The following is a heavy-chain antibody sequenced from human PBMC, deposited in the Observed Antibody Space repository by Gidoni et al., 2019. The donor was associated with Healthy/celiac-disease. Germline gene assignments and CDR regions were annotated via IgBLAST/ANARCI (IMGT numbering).Heavy chain of an antibody. Sequence: EVQLVESGGGLVKPGGSLRLSCAASGFTFSSYSMNWVRQAPGKGLEWGSSISSSSSYIYYADSVKGRFTISRDNAKNSLYLQMNSLRAEDTAVYYCASGTGNYYGMDVWGQGTTVTVSS. CDR2: ISSSSSYI. CDR3: ASGTGNYYGMDV. CDR1: GFTFSSYS. V-gene: IGHV3-21*01. J-gene: IGHJ6*02. D-gene: IGHD3-9*01.